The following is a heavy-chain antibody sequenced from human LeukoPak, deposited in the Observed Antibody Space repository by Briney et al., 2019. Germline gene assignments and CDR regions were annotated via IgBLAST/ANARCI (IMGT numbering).Heavy chain of an antibody. V-gene: IGHV1-24*01. J-gene: IGHJ4*02. D-gene: IGHD3-22*01. CDR2: FDPEDGET. Sequence: ASVKVSCKASGGTFSSYAISWVRQAPGKGLEWMGGFDPEDGETIYTQKFQGRVTMTEDTSTDTAYMELSSLRSEDTAVYYCATAEGTSGYFDFDYWGQGTLVTVSS. CDR3: ATAEGTSGYFDFDY. CDR1: GGTFSSYA.